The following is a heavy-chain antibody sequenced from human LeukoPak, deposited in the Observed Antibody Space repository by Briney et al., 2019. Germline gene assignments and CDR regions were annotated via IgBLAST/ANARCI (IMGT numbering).Heavy chain of an antibody. CDR1: GGSFSGYY. Sequence: PSETLSLTCAAYGGSFSGYYWSWIRQPPGKGLEWIGEINHSGSTNYNPSLKSRVTISVDTSKNQFSLKLSSVTATDTAVYYCARAAAAGTPADYWGQGTLVTVSS. V-gene: IGHV4-34*01. D-gene: IGHD6-13*01. CDR2: INHSGST. CDR3: ARAAAAGTPADY. J-gene: IGHJ4*02.